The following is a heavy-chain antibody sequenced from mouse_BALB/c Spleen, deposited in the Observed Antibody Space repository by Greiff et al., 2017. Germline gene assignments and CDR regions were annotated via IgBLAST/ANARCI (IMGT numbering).Heavy chain of an antibody. D-gene: IGHD2-10*02. Sequence: VQLQESGPGLVQPSQSLSITCTVSGFSLTSYGVHWVRQSPGKGLEWLGVIWSGGSTDYNAAFISRLSISKDNSKSQVFFKMNSLQANDTAIYYCARGKYGNYDYAMDYWGQGTSVTVSS. CDR2: IWSGGST. CDR3: ARGKYGNYDYAMDY. CDR1: GFSLTSYG. J-gene: IGHJ4*01. V-gene: IGHV2-2*02.